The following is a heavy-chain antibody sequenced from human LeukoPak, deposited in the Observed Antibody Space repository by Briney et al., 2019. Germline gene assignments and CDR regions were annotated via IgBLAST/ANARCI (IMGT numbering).Heavy chain of an antibody. D-gene: IGHD2-21*01. Sequence: GGSLRLSCVASGFSFSKYGMHWVRQAPGKGLQWLAIIWYDGHNKYYADSVKGRFTISRDYSENTLFLEMNDLKAEDTAVYYCAREWGLIAVAGGPGYWGQGTLVTVSS. CDR3: AREWGLIAVAGGPGY. CDR1: GFSFSKYG. J-gene: IGHJ4*02. V-gene: IGHV3-33*01. CDR2: IWYDGHNK.